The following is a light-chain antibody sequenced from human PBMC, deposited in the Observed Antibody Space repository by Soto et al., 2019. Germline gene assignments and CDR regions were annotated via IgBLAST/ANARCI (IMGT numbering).Light chain of an antibody. CDR2: EVT. V-gene: IGLV2-8*01. CDR3: SSFGGSNNV. CDR1: SGDVGGYNY. Sequence: QSVLTQPPSASGSPGQSVTISCTGTSGDVGGYNYVSWYQQHPGKAPKLMVYEVTKRPSGVPDRFSGSKSGNTASLTVSGLQAEDEADYYFSSFGGSNNVFGTGTKLTVL. J-gene: IGLJ1*01.